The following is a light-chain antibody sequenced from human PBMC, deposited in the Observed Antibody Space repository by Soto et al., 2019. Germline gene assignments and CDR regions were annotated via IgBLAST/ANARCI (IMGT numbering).Light chain of an antibody. CDR1: QGIAPY. CDR3: QKYNSGPLT. Sequence: DVPMTQSPSSLSAFVGDRVTITCRASQGIAPYLAWFQQKPGKVPKLLIYATSTLQSGVPSRFSGSGSGTDFTLTINSLQPEGVGTYYCQKYNSGPLTFGGGTNVE. J-gene: IGKJ4*02. V-gene: IGKV1-27*01. CDR2: ATS.